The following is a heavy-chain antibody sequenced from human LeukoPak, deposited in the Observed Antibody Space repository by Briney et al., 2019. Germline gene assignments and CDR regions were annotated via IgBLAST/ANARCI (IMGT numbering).Heavy chain of an antibody. V-gene: IGHV3-11*01. D-gene: IGHD6-19*01. CDR2: ISGTGSTI. Sequence: RSGGSLRLSCAASGFTFSHYYMSWIRQAPGKGLEWVSYISGTGSTISYADSVKGRFTISRDNAKNSLYLQMNSLRAEDTAVYYCARDQAVAGTAAYYYYMDVGGTGTTVTVSS. CDR1: GFTFSHYY. CDR3: ARDQAVAGTAAYYYYMDV. J-gene: IGHJ6*03.